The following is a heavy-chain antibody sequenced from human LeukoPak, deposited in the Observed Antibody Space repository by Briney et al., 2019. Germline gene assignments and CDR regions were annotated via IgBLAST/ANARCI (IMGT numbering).Heavy chain of an antibody. D-gene: IGHD3-9*01. V-gene: IGHV4-31*03. CDR3: ARLDEFTDAKPFYY. CDR2: IYYSGST. Sequence: SETLSLTCTVSGGSISSGAYYWRWVRQHPGKGLEWIGCIYYSGSTYYNPSLRSRVTISVDTSKNQFSLKLTSVTAADTAVYYCARLDEFTDAKPFYYWGQGTLVTVSS. CDR1: GGSISSGAYY. J-gene: IGHJ4*02.